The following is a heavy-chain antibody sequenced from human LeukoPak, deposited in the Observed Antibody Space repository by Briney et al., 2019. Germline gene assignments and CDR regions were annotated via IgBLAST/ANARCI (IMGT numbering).Heavy chain of an antibody. D-gene: IGHD6-13*01. CDR1: GYTFTSYA. CDR3: ARDHDSSWYYFDY. Sequence: ASVKVSCKASGYTFTSYAMDWVRQAPGQRLEWMGWINAGNGNTKYSQKFQGRVTITRDTSASTAYMELSSLRSEDTAVYYCARDHDSSWYYFDYWGQGTLVTVSS. CDR2: INAGNGNT. J-gene: IGHJ4*02. V-gene: IGHV1-3*01.